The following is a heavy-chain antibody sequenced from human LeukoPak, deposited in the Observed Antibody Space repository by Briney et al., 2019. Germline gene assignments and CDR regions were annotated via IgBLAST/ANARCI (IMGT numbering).Heavy chain of an antibody. CDR1: GGTFSSYA. D-gene: IGHD2-15*01. Sequence: SVKVSCKASGGTFSSYAISWVRQAPGQGLEWMGGIIPIFGTANYAQKFQGRVTITADKSTSTAYMELSSLRSEDTAVYYCASEDCSGGSCYSGATDYWGQGTLVTVPS. V-gene: IGHV1-69*06. CDR3: ASEDCSGGSCYSGATDY. J-gene: IGHJ4*02. CDR2: IIPIFGTA.